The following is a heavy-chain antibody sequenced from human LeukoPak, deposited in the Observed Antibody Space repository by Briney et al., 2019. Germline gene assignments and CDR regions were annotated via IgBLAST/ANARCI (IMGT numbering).Heavy chain of an antibody. CDR1: GYTFTGYY. D-gene: IGHD2-15*01. V-gene: IGHV1-2*02. CDR3: AREPYSSFDY. CDR2: INPNSGGT. Sequence: AASVKVSCKASGYTFTGYYMRWVRQAPGQGLEWMGWINPNSGGTNYAQKFQGRVTMTRDTSISTAYMELSRLRSDDTAVYYCAREPYSSFDYWGQGTLVTVSS. J-gene: IGHJ4*02.